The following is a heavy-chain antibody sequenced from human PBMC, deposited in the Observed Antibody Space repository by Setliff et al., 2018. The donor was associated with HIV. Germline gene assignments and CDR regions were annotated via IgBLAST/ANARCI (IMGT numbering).Heavy chain of an antibody. CDR3: ARPRVFDSFDV. CDR1: EYMILAYK. J-gene: IGHJ3*01. CDR2: ISPNNGVA. Sequence: GASVKVSCKATEYMILAYKMNWVRQAPGQGLEWIGRISPNNGVAEYAPKFQGRVIMTLDTSISTAYLEIPRLTSDGAAVYYCARPRVFDSFDVWGQGTMVTVSS. V-gene: IGHV1-2*06.